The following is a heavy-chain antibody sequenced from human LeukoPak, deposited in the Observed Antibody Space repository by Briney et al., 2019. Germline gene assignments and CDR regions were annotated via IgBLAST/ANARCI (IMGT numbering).Heavy chain of an antibody. J-gene: IGHJ4*02. CDR3: ANTAGADY. Sequence: ETLSLTCTVSGGSISSSSHYWGWVRQAPGKGLEWVSAISGSGGSTYYADSVKGRFTISRDNSKNTLYLQMNSLRAEDTAVYYCANTAGADYWGQGILVTVSS. D-gene: IGHD5-18*01. CDR2: ISGSGGST. CDR1: GGSISSSSHY. V-gene: IGHV3-23*01.